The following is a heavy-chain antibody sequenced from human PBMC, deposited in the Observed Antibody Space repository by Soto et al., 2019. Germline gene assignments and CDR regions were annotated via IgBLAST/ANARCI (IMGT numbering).Heavy chain of an antibody. V-gene: IGHV1-18*01. CDR3: GRGGGRYEGIDH. Sequence: VASVKVSCKASGYTFTSYGISWVRQAPEQGLEWMGWISADTGNTKSAQKLQGRVSLTTDTSTSTAYMDLRSLRSDDTAVYYCGRGGGRYEGIDHWGQGTLVTVFS. CDR2: ISADTGNT. CDR1: GYTFTSYG. J-gene: IGHJ4*02. D-gene: IGHD1-1*01.